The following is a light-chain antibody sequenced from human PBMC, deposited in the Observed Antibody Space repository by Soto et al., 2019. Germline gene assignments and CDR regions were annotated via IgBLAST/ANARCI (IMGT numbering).Light chain of an antibody. J-gene: IGLJ2*01. CDR3: QSYDSSLSAHVV. CDR2: GNS. V-gene: IGLV1-40*01. CDR1: SSNIGAGVD. Sequence: QSVLTQPPSVSGAPGQRVTISCTGSSSNIGAGVDVHWYQQLPGTAPKLLIYGNSNRPSGVPDRFSGSKSGTSASLAITGLQAEDEADYYCQSYDSSLSAHVVFGGGTKLTVL.